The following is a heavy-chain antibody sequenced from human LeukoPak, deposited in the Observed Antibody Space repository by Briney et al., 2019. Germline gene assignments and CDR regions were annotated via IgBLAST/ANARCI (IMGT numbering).Heavy chain of an antibody. Sequence: GGSLRLSCAASGFTFSSYAMSWVRQAPGKGLEWVSAISGSGGSTYYADSVKGRFTISRDNSKNTLFLQMNSLRAEDTAVYYCAKDREYYDFWSGYPPFDYWGQGTLVTVSS. J-gene: IGHJ4*02. CDR3: AKDREYYDFWSGYPPFDY. V-gene: IGHV3-23*01. CDR2: ISGSGGST. CDR1: GFTFSSYA. D-gene: IGHD3-3*01.